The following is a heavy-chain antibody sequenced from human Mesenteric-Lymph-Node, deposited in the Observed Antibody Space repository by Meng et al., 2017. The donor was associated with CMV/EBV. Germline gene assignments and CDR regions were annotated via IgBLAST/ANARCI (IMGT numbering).Heavy chain of an antibody. CDR1: GFTFNTYI. J-gene: IGHJ6*02. CDR3: ARSLGGVGDYFYGMDV. D-gene: IGHD3-16*01. Sequence: GESLKISCAASGFTFNTYIMHWVRQAPGKGLEWVAVTSYDGSEKHHADSVKGRFSISRDNSKNTLYLQMNSLKAEDTAVYYCARSLGGVGDYFYGMDVWGQGITVTVSS. CDR2: TSYDGSEK. V-gene: IGHV3-30*04.